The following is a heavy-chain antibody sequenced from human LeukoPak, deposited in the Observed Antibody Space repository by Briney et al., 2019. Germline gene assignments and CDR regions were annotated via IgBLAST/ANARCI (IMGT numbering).Heavy chain of an antibody. Sequence: ASVKVSCKASGYTFTSYAMNWVRQAPGQGLEWMGWINTNTGNPTYAQGFTGRFVFSLDTSVSTAYRQISSLKAEDTAVYYCASNYYYDFFRVLDYWGQETLVTVSS. CDR1: GYTFTSYA. J-gene: IGHJ4*02. V-gene: IGHV7-4-1*02. CDR3: ASNYYYDFFRVLDY. D-gene: IGHD3-3*01. CDR2: INTNTGNP.